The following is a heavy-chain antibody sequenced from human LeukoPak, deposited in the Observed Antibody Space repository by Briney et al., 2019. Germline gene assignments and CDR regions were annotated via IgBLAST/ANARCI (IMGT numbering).Heavy chain of an antibody. CDR1: GGSISSSSYY. V-gene: IGHV4-39*07. J-gene: IGHJ6*03. Sequence: SETLSLTCTVSGGSISSSSYYWGWIRQPPGKGLEWIGSIYYSGSTYYNPSLKSRVTISVDTSKNQVSLKLRSVTAADTAVYHCARDWSSSSYTYYYYYMDVWGKGTTVTVSS. CDR2: IYYSGST. D-gene: IGHD6-6*01. CDR3: ARDWSSSSYTYYYYYMDV.